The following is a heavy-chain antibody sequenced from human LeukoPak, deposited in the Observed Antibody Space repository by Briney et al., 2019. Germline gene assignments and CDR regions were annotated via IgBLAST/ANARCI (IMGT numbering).Heavy chain of an antibody. CDR1: GYSFTNYW. CDR2: IYPGDSDT. CDR3: ARLEMAKFDC. V-gene: IGHV5-51*01. J-gene: IGHJ4*02. Sequence: GESLKISCKGSGYSFTNYWIGWVRQMPGKGLEWMGIIYPGDSDTRYSPSFQGQVTISADKSISTAYLQWSSLEASDTAVYYCARLEMAKFDCWGQGTLVTVSS. D-gene: IGHD5-24*01.